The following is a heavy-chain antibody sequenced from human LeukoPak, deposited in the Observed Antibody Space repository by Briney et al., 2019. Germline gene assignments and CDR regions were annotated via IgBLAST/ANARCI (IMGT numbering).Heavy chain of an antibody. CDR1: GFTFSRLS. CDR3: ARGFHSFDI. CDR2: SRNKANSYST. Sequence: GGSLRLSCTASGFTFSRLSMNWVRQATGKGLEWVARSRNKANSYSTVYAASVQGRFTISRDESKNSLYLQMNSLITEDTAVYFCARGFHSFDIWGQGTMVTVSS. V-gene: IGHV3-72*01. J-gene: IGHJ3*02.